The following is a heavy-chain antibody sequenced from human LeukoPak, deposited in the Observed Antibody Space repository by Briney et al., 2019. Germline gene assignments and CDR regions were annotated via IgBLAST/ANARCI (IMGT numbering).Heavy chain of an antibody. CDR1: GYTFTSYD. CDR3: AQLSMVRGADDY. V-gene: IGHV1-8*01. Sequence: GASVKVSCKASGYTFTSYDINWVRQATGQGLEWMGWMNPNSGNTGYAQKFQGRVTITADKSTSTAYMELSSLRSEDTAVYYCAQLSMVRGADDYWGQGTLVTVSS. J-gene: IGHJ4*02. D-gene: IGHD3-10*01. CDR2: MNPNSGNT.